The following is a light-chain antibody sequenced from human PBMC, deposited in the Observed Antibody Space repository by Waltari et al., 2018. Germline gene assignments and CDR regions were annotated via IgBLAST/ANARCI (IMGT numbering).Light chain of an antibody. Sequence: DIVMTQSPDSLAVSLGERATINCKSSQSVLNSSNNKTYLAWFQKRPGQPPKLLGFWASTRAYGVPDRFIGSGSGTDFSLTISSLQAEDVAIYYCQQYYSTEGYTFGQGTKLEIK. CDR1: QSVLNSSNNKTY. CDR3: QQYYSTEGYT. J-gene: IGKJ2*01. V-gene: IGKV4-1*01. CDR2: WAS.